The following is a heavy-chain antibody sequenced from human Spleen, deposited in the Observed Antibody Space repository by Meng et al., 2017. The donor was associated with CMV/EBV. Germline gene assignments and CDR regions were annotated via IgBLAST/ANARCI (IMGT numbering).Heavy chain of an antibody. D-gene: IGHD3-16*01. CDR3: AKMYRGGGTVDY. J-gene: IGHJ4*02. CDR2: IYSGGSGT. CDR1: GFTFSSHA. Sequence: GESLKISCVGSGFTFSSHAMSWVRQAPGKGLEWVSDIYSGGSGTYYADSVKGRFTISRDNSKNTLYLQMNSLRAEGTAVDYCAKMYRGGGTVDYWGQGTLVTVSS. V-gene: IGHV3-23*03.